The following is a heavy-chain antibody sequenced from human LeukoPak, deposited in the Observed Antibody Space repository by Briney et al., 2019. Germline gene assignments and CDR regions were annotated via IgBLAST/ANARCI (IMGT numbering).Heavy chain of an antibody. D-gene: IGHD5-18*01. J-gene: IGHJ3*02. CDR3: ARDRGARGYSYGYTAGAFDI. CDR1: GFTFSSYA. V-gene: IGHV3-30*04. Sequence: GGSLRLSCAASGFTFSSYAVHWVRQAPGKGLERVAVISYDGSNKYYADSVKGRFTISRDNSKNTLYLQMNSLRAEDTAVYYCARDRGARGYSYGYTAGAFDIWGQGTMVTVSS. CDR2: ISYDGSNK.